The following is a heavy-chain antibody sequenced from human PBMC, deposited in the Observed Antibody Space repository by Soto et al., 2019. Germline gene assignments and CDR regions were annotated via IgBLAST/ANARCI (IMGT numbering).Heavy chain of an antibody. CDR3: ARTMVRGVMTLQHYYYMDV. CDR1: GFTFSDYY. V-gene: IGHV3-11*01. CDR2: ISSSGSTI. D-gene: IGHD3-10*01. J-gene: IGHJ6*03. Sequence: QVQLVESGGGLVKPGGSLRLSCAASGFTFSDYYMSWIRQAPGKGLGWVSYISSSGSTIYYADSVKGRFTISRDNAKNSLYLQMNSLRAEDTAVYYCARTMVRGVMTLQHYYYMDVWGKGTTVTVSS.